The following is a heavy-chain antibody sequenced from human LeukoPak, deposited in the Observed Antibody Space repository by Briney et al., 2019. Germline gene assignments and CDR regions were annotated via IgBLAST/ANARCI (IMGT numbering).Heavy chain of an antibody. J-gene: IGHJ4*02. Sequence: ASVKVSCKASGGTFNSYAISWVRQAPGQGLEWMGIINPSGTSTIYSQKFQGRVTMTRETSTSTVYMELSSLRSDDTAVYYCARDRYSYGEFDYWGQGTLVTVSS. D-gene: IGHD5-18*01. V-gene: IGHV1-46*02. CDR1: GGTFNSYA. CDR2: INPSGTST. CDR3: ARDRYSYGEFDY.